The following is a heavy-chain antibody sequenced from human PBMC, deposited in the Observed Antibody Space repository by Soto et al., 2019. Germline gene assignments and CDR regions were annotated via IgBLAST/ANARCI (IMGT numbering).Heavy chain of an antibody. J-gene: IGHJ4*02. CDR2: ISNGVPYI. CDR3: ARSRGLGPESHFDY. CDR1: GFRVSDEY. Sequence: QIQLVESGGDLAKPGGSLRLSCAVSGFRVSDEYMSWIRQAPGQGLEWISYISNGVPYIFYADSVKGRFTTSKDNARNLLFLQMDNLRADDTAVYYCARSRGLGPESHFDYWGQGTLVTVSS. V-gene: IGHV3-11*01.